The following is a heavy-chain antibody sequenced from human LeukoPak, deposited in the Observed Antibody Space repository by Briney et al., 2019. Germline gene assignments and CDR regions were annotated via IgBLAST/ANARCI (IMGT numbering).Heavy chain of an antibody. D-gene: IGHD6-19*01. V-gene: IGHV4-34*01. CDR2: INHSGST. CDR3: ARGHRRQWLSSNWFDP. J-gene: IGHJ5*02. Sequence: PSETLSLTCAVYGGSFSGYYWSWIRQPPGKGLEWIGEINHSGSTNYDPSLKSRVTISVDTSKNQFSLKLSSVTAADTAVYYCARGHRRQWLSSNWFDPWGQGTLVTVSS. CDR1: GGSFSGYY.